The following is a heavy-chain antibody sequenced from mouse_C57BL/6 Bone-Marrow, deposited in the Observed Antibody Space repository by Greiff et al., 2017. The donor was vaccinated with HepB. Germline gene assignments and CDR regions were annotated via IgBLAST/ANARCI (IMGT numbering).Heavy chain of an antibody. Sequence: VKLQQPGAELVRPGTSVKLSCKASGYTFTSYWMHWVKQRPGQGLEWIGVIDPSDSYTNYNQKFKGKATLTVDTSSSTAYMQLSSLTSADSAVYYCARYGGWLLRDYWGQGTTLTVSS. CDR2: IDPSDSYT. CDR1: GYTFTSYW. J-gene: IGHJ2*01. V-gene: IGHV1-59*01. D-gene: IGHD2-3*01. CDR3: ARYGGWLLRDY.